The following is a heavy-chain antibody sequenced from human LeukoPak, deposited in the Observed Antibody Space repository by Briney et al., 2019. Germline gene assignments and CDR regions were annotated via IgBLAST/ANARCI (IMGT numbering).Heavy chain of an antibody. CDR1: GYSFTSYW. Sequence: KPGESLTISCTGSGYSFTSYWIGWVRQMPGKGLEWMGIIYPGDSDTRYSPSFQGQVTISADKSISTAYLQWSSLKASDTAMYYCARRRLDTAMADFNWFDPWGQGTLVTVSS. CDR3: ARRRLDTAMADFNWFDP. CDR2: IYPGDSDT. V-gene: IGHV5-51*01. D-gene: IGHD5-18*01. J-gene: IGHJ5*02.